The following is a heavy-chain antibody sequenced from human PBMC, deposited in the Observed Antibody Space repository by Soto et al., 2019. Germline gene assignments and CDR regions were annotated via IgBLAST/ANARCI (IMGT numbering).Heavy chain of an antibody. D-gene: IGHD3-3*01. Sequence: QVQLVQSGAEVKKPGSSVKVSCKASGGTFSSYTISWVRQAPGQGRAWMGRIIPILGIANYAQKFQGRVPITADKSTSTAYMELSSLRSEDTAVYYCAREVTIFGVVIQNYYYYYMDVWGKGTTVTVSS. CDR3: AREVTIFGVVIQNYYYYYMDV. CDR1: GGTFSSYT. CDR2: IIPILGIA. V-gene: IGHV1-69*08. J-gene: IGHJ6*03.